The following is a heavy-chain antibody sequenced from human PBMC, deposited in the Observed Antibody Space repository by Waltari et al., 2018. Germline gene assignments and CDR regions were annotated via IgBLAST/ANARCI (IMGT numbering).Heavy chain of an antibody. CDR2: INGDGDKA. D-gene: IGHD2-21*01. Sequence: ARLEESGGGSVKVGGSLRLSGRVSGFSVGAYIFHWIRQVPGKGLEWVALINGDGDKAFSADSVKGRFTISNDKRTNSLFLQMDSLRRDDTGFYFCAKQLYCGDNCYGNYFDYLGQGTLVTVSS. J-gene: IGHJ4*02. V-gene: IGHV3-43*01. CDR3: AKQLYCGDNCYGNYFDY. CDR1: GFSVGAYI.